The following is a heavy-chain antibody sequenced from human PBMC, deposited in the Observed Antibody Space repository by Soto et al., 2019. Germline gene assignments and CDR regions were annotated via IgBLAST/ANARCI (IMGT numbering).Heavy chain of an antibody. D-gene: IGHD2-15*01. V-gene: IGHV4-39*01. Sequence: PSETLSLTCTVSGGSISSSSYYWGWIRQPPGKGLEWIGSIYYSGSTYYNPSLKSRVTISVDTSKNQFSLKLSSVTAADTAVYYCARHQRSRAMVAATPYYWGKGTLVTVAS. CDR2: IYYSGST. CDR1: GGSISSSSYY. J-gene: IGHJ4*02. CDR3: ARHQRSRAMVAATPYY.